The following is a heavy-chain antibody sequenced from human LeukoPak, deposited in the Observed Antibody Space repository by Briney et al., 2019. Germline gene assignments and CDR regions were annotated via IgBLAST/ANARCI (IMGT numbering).Heavy chain of an antibody. V-gene: IGHV4-30-4*08. CDR1: GGSISSGDYY. D-gene: IGHD1-26*01. CDR2: IFYSGST. Sequence: SETLSLTCTVSGGSISSGDYYWSWIRQPPGKGLEWIGYIFYSGSTYYNPSLKSRVTISVDTSKNQFSPELSSVTAADTAVYYCARIEVGATPAYFDYWGQGTLVTVSS. J-gene: IGHJ4*02. CDR3: ARIEVGATPAYFDY.